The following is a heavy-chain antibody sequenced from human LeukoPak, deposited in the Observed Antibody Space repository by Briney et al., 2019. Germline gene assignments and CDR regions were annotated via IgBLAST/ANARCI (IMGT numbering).Heavy chain of an antibody. CDR1: GGTFSSYA. CDR3: ARERAHSGWYSDY. V-gene: IGHV1-69*04. CDR2: IIPILGIA. Sequence: EASVKVSCKASGGTFSSYAISWVRQAPGQGLEWMGRIIPILGIANYAQKFQGRVTITADKSTSTAYMELSSLRSEDTAVYYCARERAHSGWYSDYWGQGTLVTVSS. D-gene: IGHD6-19*01. J-gene: IGHJ4*02.